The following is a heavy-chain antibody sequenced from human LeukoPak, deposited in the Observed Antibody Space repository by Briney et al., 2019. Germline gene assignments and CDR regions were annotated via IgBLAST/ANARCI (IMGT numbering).Heavy chain of an antibody. CDR3: ARPYYDGMGWFDP. CDR2: IHHSGST. Sequence: SETLSLTCAVSGYSISSGYYWGWIRQPPGKGLEWIGSIHHSGSTYYNPSLKSRVTISVDTSKNQFSLKLSSVTAADTAVYYCARPYYDGMGWFDPWGQGTLVTVSS. D-gene: IGHD3-22*01. V-gene: IGHV4-38-2*01. J-gene: IGHJ5*02. CDR1: GYSISSGYY.